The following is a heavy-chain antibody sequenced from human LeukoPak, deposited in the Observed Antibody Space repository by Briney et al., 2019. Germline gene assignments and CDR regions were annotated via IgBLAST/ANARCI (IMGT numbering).Heavy chain of an antibody. CDR1: GFTFSSYA. CDR3: AREGSGGSSGYYAYAFDI. D-gene: IGHD3-22*01. CDR2: ISYDGSKK. V-gene: IGHV3-30-3*01. J-gene: IGHJ3*02. Sequence: GRSLRLSCAASGFTFSSYAMHWVRQAPGKGLEGVAVISYDGSKKYYADSVQGRFTISRDNSKNTLYLQMHSLRAEAKAVYYCAREGSGGSSGYYAYAFDIWGQGTMVTVSS.